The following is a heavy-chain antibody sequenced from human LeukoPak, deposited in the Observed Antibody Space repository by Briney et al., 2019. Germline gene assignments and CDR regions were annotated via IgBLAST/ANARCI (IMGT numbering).Heavy chain of an antibody. CDR3: ARARSGWWDPFDY. CDR1: GGSISSYY. Sequence: SETLSLTCTVSGGSISSYYWSWIRQPPGKGLEWIGYIYYSGSTNYNPSLKSRVTISVDTSKNQFSLKLSSVTAADTAVYYCARARSGWWDPFDYWGQGTLVTASS. D-gene: IGHD6-19*01. V-gene: IGHV4-59*01. CDR2: IYYSGST. J-gene: IGHJ4*02.